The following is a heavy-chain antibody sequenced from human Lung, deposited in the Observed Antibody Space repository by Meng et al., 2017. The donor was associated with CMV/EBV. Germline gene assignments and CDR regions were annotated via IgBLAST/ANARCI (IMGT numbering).Heavy chain of an antibody. D-gene: IGHD3-3*01. CDR3: ARGGYYDFWSGYSYYYYYGMDV. V-gene: IGHV4-59*01. J-gene: IGHJ6*02. CDR2: IYYSGST. Sequence: SETLSLTCTVSGGSISSYYWSWIRQPPGKGLEWIGYIYYSGSTNYNPSLKSRVTISVDTSKNLFSLKLSSVTAADTAVYYCARGGYYDFWSGYSYYYYYGMDVWGQGTTVTVSS. CDR1: GGSISSYY.